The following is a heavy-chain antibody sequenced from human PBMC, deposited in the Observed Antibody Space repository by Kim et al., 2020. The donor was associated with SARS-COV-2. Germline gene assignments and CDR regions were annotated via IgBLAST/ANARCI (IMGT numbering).Heavy chain of an antibody. Sequence: SVKVSCKASGGTFSSYAISWVRQAPGQGLEWMGRIIPIPGIANYAQKFQGRVTITADKSTSTAYMELSSLRSEDTAVYYCARGRRVTGWFDPWGQGTLVTVSS. CDR2: IIPIPGIA. CDR1: GGTFSSYA. CDR3: ARGRRVTGWFDP. J-gene: IGHJ5*02. V-gene: IGHV1-69*04. D-gene: IGHD2-21*02.